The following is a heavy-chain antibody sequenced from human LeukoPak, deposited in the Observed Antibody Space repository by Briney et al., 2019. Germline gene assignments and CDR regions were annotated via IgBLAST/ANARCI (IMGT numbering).Heavy chain of an antibody. Sequence: SETLSLTCTVSGYSISSGYYWGWIRQPPGKGLEWIGSIYHSGSTYYNPSLKSRVTISVDTSKNQFSLKLSSVTAADTAVYYCARDTNPQYYDETYYYYGMDVWGQGTTVTVSS. CDR2: IYHSGST. D-gene: IGHD3-16*01. CDR3: ARDTNPQYYDETYYYYGMDV. CDR1: GYSISSGYY. V-gene: IGHV4-38-2*02. J-gene: IGHJ6*02.